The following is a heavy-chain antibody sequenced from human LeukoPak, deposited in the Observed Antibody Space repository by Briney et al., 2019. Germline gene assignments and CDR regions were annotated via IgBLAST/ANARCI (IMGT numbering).Heavy chain of an antibody. CDR2: IYTSGST. CDR3: ARDDCSSTSCYVGAYYFDY. CDR1: GDSISSGSYY. J-gene: IGHJ4*02. Sequence: SETLSLTCTVSGDSISSGSYYWSWIRQPAGKGLEWIGRIYTSGSTNYNPSLKSRVTMSVDTSKNQFSLKLSSVTAADTAVYYCARDDCSSTSCYVGAYYFDYWGQGTLVTVSS. V-gene: IGHV4-61*02. D-gene: IGHD2-2*01.